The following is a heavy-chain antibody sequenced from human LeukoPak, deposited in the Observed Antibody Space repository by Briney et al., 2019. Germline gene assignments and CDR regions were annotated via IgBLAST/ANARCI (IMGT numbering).Heavy chain of an antibody. CDR2: INWNGGST. CDR1: GFTFDDYG. V-gene: IGHV3-20*04. D-gene: IGHD3-9*01. J-gene: IGHJ4*02. CDR3: ARGGHWDDILTGFDY. Sequence: GGSLRLSCAASGFTFDDYGMSWVRQAPGKGLEWVSGINWNGGSTGYADSVKGRFTISRDNAKNSLYLQMNSLRAEDTALYYCARGGHWDDILTGFDYWGQGTLVTVSS.